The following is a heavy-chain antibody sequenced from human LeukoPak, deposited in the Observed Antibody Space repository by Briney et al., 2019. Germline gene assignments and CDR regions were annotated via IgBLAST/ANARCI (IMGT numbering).Heavy chain of an antibody. J-gene: IGHJ4*02. CDR3: ARETMVRGVMNY. D-gene: IGHD3-10*01. CDR1: GGSISSYY. CDR2: IYYSGST. V-gene: IGHV4-59*06. Sequence: SETLSLTCTVSGGSISSYYWSWIRQHPGKGLEWIGYIYYSGSTYYNPSLKSRVTISVDTSKNQFSLKLSSVTAADTAVYYCARETMVRGVMNYWGQGTLVTVSS.